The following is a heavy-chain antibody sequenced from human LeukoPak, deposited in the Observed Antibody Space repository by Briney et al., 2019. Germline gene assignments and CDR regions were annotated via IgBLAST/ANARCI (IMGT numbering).Heavy chain of an antibody. CDR2: IYSGGST. J-gene: IGHJ4*02. CDR3: ARVTIPDAIDY. V-gene: IGHV3-66*01. Sequence: GGSLRLSCAASGFTVSSNYMSWVRQAPGKGLEWVSVIYSGGSTYYADSVKGRFTISRDNSKTSLYLQMNRLRAEDTAVYYCARVTIPDAIDYWGQGTLVTVSS. CDR1: GFTVSSNY. D-gene: IGHD2-2*01.